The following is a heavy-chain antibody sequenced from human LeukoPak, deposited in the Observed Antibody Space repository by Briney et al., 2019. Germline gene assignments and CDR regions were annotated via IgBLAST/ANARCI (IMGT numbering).Heavy chain of an antibody. CDR2: ISSSGSTR. J-gene: IGHJ4*02. Sequence: GGSLRLSCAASRFTFSSYEMNWVRQAPGKGLEWVSYISSSGSTRYYADSVKGRFTISRDNAKNSLYLQMNSLRAEDTAVYYCARDHGGVLIRGVIDYRGQGTLVTVSS. CDR1: RFTFSSYE. CDR3: ARDHGGVLIRGVIDY. D-gene: IGHD3-10*01. V-gene: IGHV3-48*03.